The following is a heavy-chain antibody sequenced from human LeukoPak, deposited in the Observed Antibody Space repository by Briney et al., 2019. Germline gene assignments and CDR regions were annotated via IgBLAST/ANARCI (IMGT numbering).Heavy chain of an antibody. D-gene: IGHD3-16*01. J-gene: IGHJ4*02. CDR2: ISVSGDYT. Sequence: PGGSLRLSCAASGFTFSSYAMSWVRQAPGKGLDWVSAISVSGDYTYYADPVKGRFTISRDNSKNTLYLQMNSLRAEDTAVYYCAKEIVYDYVWGSYVYWGQGTLVTVSS. CDR1: GFTFSSYA. CDR3: AKEIVYDYVWGSYVY. V-gene: IGHV3-23*01.